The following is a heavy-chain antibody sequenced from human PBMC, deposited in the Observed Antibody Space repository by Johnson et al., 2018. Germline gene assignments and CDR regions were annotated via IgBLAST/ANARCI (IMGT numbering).Heavy chain of an antibody. CDR1: GFIFNNAW. CDR3: VRDGLLRSGDYTTLYHHYMDV. Sequence: EVQLVESGGGSVKXGGSXRLXCEVYGFIFNNAWMNWVRQAPGKGLEWVANVKQDGNEKYYVDSVKGRFTISRDNVKNSIYLQMRSLGGEDTAIYYCVRDGLLRSGDYTTLYHHYMDVWGNGTTVTVSS. D-gene: IGHD3-22*01. V-gene: IGHV3-7*01. J-gene: IGHJ6*03. CDR2: VKQDGNEK.